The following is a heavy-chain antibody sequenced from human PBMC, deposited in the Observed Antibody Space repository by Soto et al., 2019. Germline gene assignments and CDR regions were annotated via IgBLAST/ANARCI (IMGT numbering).Heavy chain of an antibody. V-gene: IGHV4-4*02. CDR2: IFHDGTA. CDR3: ARFVYDSRLNYVYLAF. D-gene: IGHD3-16*01. J-gene: IGHJ4*02. Sequence: SETLSLTCAVSGVSISSGNWWTWVRQSPQRGLEYIGEIFHDGTANYYPSFERRVAISVDTSKNQFSLKLTSVTAADTAIYFCARFVYDSRLNYVYLAFWAQGTLVTVSS. CDR1: GVSISSGNW.